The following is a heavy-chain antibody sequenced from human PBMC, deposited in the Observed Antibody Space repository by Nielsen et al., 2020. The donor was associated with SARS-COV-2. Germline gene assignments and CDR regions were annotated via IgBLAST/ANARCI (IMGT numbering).Heavy chain of an antibody. Sequence: SETLSLTCAVSGGFISSGGYSWSWIRQPPGKGLEWIGYIYHSGRTYYNPSLKSRVTISVDRSKNQFSLKLSSVTAADTAVYYCARGGRITFGGADDAFDIWGQGTMVTVSS. CDR1: GGFISSGGYS. D-gene: IGHD3-16*01. CDR3: ARGGRITFGGADDAFDI. V-gene: IGHV4-30-2*01. J-gene: IGHJ3*02. CDR2: IYHSGRT.